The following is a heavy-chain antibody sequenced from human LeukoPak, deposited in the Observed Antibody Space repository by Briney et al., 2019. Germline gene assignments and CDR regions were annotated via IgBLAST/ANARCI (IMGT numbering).Heavy chain of an antibody. D-gene: IGHD3-22*01. V-gene: IGHV4-30-4*01. Sequence: SQTLSLTCTVSGGSISSGDYYWSWIRQPPGKGLEWIGYIYYSGSTYYNPSLKSRVTISVDTSKNQFSLKLSSVTAADTAVYYCARAPQYYYDSSGQYGMDVWGQGTMVTVSS. CDR2: IYYSGST. CDR1: GGSISSGDYY. CDR3: ARAPQYYYDSSGQYGMDV. J-gene: IGHJ6*02.